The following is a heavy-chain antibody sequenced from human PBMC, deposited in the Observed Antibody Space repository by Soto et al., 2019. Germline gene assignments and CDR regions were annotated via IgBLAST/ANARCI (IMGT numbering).Heavy chain of an antibody. CDR3: ARTPPLSYSSSQFAY. V-gene: IGHV4-59*08. CDR1: GGSISSYY. CDR2: IYYSGST. D-gene: IGHD6-6*01. J-gene: IGHJ4*02. Sequence: SETLSLTCTVSGGSISSYYWSWIRQPPGKGLEWIGYIYYSGSTNYNPSLKSRVTISVDTSKNQFSLKLSSVTAADTAVYYFARTPPLSYSSSQFAYWGQGTLVTVSS.